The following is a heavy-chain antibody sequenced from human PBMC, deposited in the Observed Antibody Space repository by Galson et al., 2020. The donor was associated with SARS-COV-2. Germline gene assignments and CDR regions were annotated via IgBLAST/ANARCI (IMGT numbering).Heavy chain of an antibody. CDR1: GFTFSNYA. CDR3: ATVPGGHLVVRYFDY. CDR2: IYYDGNHK. D-gene: IGHD6-13*01. Sequence: GGSLRLSCAASGFTFSNYAIHWVRQAPGKGLEWVAVIYYDGNHKYYAHPVKGRFTISRDNSKSTLYLQMNSLRAEDTAVYYCATVPGGHLVVRYFDYWGQGTLVTVSS. V-gene: IGHV3-30*04. J-gene: IGHJ4*02.